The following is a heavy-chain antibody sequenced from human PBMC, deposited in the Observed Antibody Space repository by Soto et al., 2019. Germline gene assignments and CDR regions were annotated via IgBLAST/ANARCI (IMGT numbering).Heavy chain of an antibody. V-gene: IGHV1-18*01. Sequence: ASVKVSCKASGYTFTSYGISWVRQAPGQGLEWMGWISAYNGNTNYAQKLQGRVTMTTDTSTSTAYMELRSLRSDDTAVYYCARDYIVVVVAATHNWFAPWGQGTLVTVSS. CDR1: GYTFTSYG. J-gene: IGHJ5*02. CDR2: ISAYNGNT. D-gene: IGHD2-15*01. CDR3: ARDYIVVVVAATHNWFAP.